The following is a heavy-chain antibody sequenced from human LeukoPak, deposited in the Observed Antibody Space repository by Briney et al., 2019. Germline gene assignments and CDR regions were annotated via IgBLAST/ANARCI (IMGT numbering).Heavy chain of an antibody. V-gene: IGHV4-31*11. CDR1: GGSIDSTNY. CDR3: AREKTAYYYDRSGFPEGAFDV. CDR2: VYYSGST. D-gene: IGHD3-22*01. J-gene: IGHJ3*01. Sequence: SGTLSLTCGVSGGSIDSTNYWSWLRHLPGKGLEWIGYVYYSGSTYYNPSLESRITMSVDTTENQFSLKLTSVTAADTAVYYCAREKTAYYYDRSGFPEGAFDVWGQGTMVTVSS.